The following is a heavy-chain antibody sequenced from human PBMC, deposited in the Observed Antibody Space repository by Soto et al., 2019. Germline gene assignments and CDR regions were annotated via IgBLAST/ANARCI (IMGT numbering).Heavy chain of an antibody. CDR3: AVNYYDSSGPPAFDI. Sequence: ASVKVSCKASHYTFTSYAISWVRQAPGQGLEWMGWISAYNGNTNYAQKLQGRVTMTTDTSTTTAYMELRSLRSDDTAVYYCAVNYYDSSGPPAFDIWGQGTMVT. CDR1: HYTFTSYA. D-gene: IGHD3-22*01. CDR2: ISAYNGNT. J-gene: IGHJ3*02. V-gene: IGHV1-18*01.